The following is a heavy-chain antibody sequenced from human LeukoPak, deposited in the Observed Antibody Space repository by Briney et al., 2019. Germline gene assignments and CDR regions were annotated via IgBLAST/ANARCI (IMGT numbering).Heavy chain of an antibody. V-gene: IGHV3-7*01. D-gene: IGHD2-21*01. CDR1: GFTFTNYW. Sequence: GGSLRLSCAASGFTFTNYWMSWVRQAPGKGLEWVANIKYDVSEKYYVDSVKGRFTISRDNAKNSLYLQMNSLRAEDTAVYYRATYLRSGPIDSWGQGTLVTVSS. J-gene: IGHJ4*02. CDR3: ATYLRSGPIDS. CDR2: IKYDVSEK.